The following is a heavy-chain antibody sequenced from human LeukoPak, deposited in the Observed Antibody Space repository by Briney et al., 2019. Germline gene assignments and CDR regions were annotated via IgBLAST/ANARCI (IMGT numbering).Heavy chain of an antibody. Sequence: SETLSLTCAVHGGSFSGYYWSWIRQPPGKGLELTGEIHHDGSTNYNPSLKSRVTISVDTSKNQFSLKLSSVTAADTAVYYCARGPYYYDSSGYHYWGQGTLVTVSS. V-gene: IGHV4-34*01. CDR2: IHHDGST. J-gene: IGHJ4*02. CDR1: GGSFSGYY. CDR3: ARGPYYYDSSGYHY. D-gene: IGHD3-22*01.